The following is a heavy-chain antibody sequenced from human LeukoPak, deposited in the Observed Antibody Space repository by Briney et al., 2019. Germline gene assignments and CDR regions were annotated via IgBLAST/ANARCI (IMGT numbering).Heavy chain of an antibody. V-gene: IGHV3-48*03. CDR3: AREGGYDTLDY. Sequence: PGGSLRLSCAASGFTFSSYEMNWVRQAPGKGVEWVSYISSSGSTIYYADSVKGRFTISRDNAKNSLYLQMDSLRAEDTAVYYCAREGGYDTLDYWGQGTLVTVSS. CDR1: GFTFSSYE. CDR2: ISSSGSTI. J-gene: IGHJ4*02. D-gene: IGHD3-22*01.